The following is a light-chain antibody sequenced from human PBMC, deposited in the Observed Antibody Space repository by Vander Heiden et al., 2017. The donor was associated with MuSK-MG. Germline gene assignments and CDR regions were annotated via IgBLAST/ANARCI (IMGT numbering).Light chain of an antibody. CDR1: RSNIGPNT. CDR2: RST. J-gene: IGLJ2*01. V-gene: IGLV1-44*01. CDR3: AAWDDSLNGPV. Sequence: QSVLTPPPSASGTPARGVTISCSGSRSNIGPNTVYWYHHLPGTAPKLLIYRSTQRPSGVPDRFSGSKSGTSASLAISGLQSEDEADYYCAAWDDSLNGPVFGGGTKLTVL.